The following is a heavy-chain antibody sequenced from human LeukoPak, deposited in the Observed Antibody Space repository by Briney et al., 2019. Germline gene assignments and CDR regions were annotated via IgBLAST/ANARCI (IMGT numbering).Heavy chain of an antibody. CDR3: MRDYMGWFDP. CDR1: GFSLSNFQ. V-gene: IGHV3-30-3*01. D-gene: IGHD3-10*01. J-gene: IGHJ5*02. Sequence: GSLRLYCVASGFSLSNFQMYWVRQAPGKGLEWVSIISLDGSTEFYADSVKGRFTISRDTASNTMHLEMNNLRIEDTAVYYCMRDYMGWFDPWGQGSLVTVSS. CDR2: ISLDGSTE.